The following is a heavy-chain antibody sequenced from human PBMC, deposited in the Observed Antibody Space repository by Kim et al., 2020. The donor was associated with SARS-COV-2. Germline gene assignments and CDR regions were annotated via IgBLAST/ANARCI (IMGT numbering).Heavy chain of an antibody. CDR3: VAGSYRPYFDD. V-gene: IGHV3-43*02. CDR1: GFTFDEYG. J-gene: IGHJ4*02. CDR2: ISESGGRV. Sequence: GGSLRLSCAASGFTFDEYGMHWVRQAPGKGLEWVSLISESGGRVFYADSMKGRFTISRDNSKNSLYLQLNRLRTEDSAVYYCVAGSYRPYFDDWGQGTLVTVSS. D-gene: IGHD1-26*01.